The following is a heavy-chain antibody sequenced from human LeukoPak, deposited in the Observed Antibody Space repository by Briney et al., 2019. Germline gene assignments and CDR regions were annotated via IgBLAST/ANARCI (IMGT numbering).Heavy chain of an antibody. CDR2: ISSSSSYI. CDR3: ARSKDGYNYDAFDI. J-gene: IGHJ3*02. Sequence: RPGGSLRLSCAASGFTFSSYSMNWVRQAPGKGLEWVSSISSSSSYIYYADSVKGRFTISRDNAKNSLYLQMNSLRAEDTAVYYCARSKDGYNYDAFDIWGQGTMVTVSS. D-gene: IGHD5-24*01. V-gene: IGHV3-21*01. CDR1: GFTFSSYS.